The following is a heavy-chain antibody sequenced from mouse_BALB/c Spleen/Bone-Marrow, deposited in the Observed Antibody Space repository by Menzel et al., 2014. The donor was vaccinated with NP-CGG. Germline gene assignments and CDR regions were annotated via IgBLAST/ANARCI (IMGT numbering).Heavy chain of an antibody. CDR3: ARRLTGTLYFDY. Sequence: QVQLKQSGAELVRPGTSVKVSCKASGYAFTNYLIEWVKQRPGQGLEWIGVINPGSGATNYNENFKGKATLTADKSSSTPYMQLSSLTSDDSAVYFCARRLTGTLYFDYWGQGTTLTVSS. J-gene: IGHJ2*01. D-gene: IGHD4-1*01. CDR2: INPGSGAT. V-gene: IGHV1-54*03. CDR1: GYAFTNYL.